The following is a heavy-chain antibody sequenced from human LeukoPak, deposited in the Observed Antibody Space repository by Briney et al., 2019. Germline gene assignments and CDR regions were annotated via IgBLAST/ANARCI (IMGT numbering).Heavy chain of an antibody. CDR2: INHSGST. CDR1: GGSFSGYY. D-gene: IGHD6-19*01. J-gene: IGHJ4*02. CDR3: ARGVAVATTAGGTYYFDY. V-gene: IGHV4-34*01. Sequence: SETVSLTCAVYGGSFSGYYWSWIRQPPGKGLEWIGEINHSGSTNYNPSLKSRVTISVDTSKNQFSLKLSSVTAADTAVYYCARGVAVATTAGGTYYFDYWGQGTLVTVSS.